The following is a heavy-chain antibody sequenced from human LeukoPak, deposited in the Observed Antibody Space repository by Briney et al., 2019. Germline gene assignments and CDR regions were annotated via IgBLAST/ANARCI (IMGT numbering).Heavy chain of an antibody. Sequence: SETLSLTCAVYGGSFSGYYWSWIRQPPGKGLEWIGEINHSGSTNYNPSLKSRVTISVDTSKNQFSLKLSSVTAADTAVYYCARGEVYSGYDWSFDYWGQGTLVTVSS. CDR1: GGSFSGYY. J-gene: IGHJ4*02. V-gene: IGHV4-34*01. CDR3: ARGEVYSGYDWSFDY. D-gene: IGHD5-12*01. CDR2: INHSGST.